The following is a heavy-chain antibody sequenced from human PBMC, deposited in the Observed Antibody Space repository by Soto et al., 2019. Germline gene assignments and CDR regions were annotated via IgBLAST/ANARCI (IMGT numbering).Heavy chain of an antibody. CDR2: INHSGST. J-gene: IGHJ3*01. V-gene: IGHV4-34*01. D-gene: IGHD6-19*01. Sequence: QVQLQQWGAGLLKPSETLSLTCAVYGGSFSGYYWSWIRQPPGKGLEWIGEINHSGSTNYNPSLKSRVTISVDTSKNQFSLKLSSVTAADSAVYYCARVGIAVSGSAFDLWGQGTMVTVSS. CDR1: GGSFSGYY. CDR3: ARVGIAVSGSAFDL.